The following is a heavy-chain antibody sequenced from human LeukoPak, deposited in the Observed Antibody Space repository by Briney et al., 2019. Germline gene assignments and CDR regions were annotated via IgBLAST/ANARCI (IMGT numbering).Heavy chain of an antibody. Sequence: ASVKVSCKASGYTFSSYGISWVRQAPGQGLEWMGWISPYSGNTKYAQKVQGRVTMTTDASTRTAYMELRSLRSDDTAVYHCATFAWSSSGFYYHDAFDIWGQGTMVTVSS. CDR3: ATFAWSSSGFYYHDAFDI. J-gene: IGHJ3*02. D-gene: IGHD3-22*01. CDR1: GYTFSSYG. V-gene: IGHV1-18*01. CDR2: ISPYSGNT.